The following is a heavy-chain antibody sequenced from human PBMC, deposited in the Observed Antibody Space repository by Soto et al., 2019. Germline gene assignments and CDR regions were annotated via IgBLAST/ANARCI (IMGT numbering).Heavy chain of an antibody. Sequence: SVKVSCKASGFTFTSSAFQWVRQARGQRLEWIGWIAVGSGHTNYAQRFQDRVTLTRDMSTATTYMELSRLTSEDTAIYYCAADATAWQQMVPSDYWGQGTRVTVSS. CDR2: IAVGSGHT. CDR3: AADATAWQQMVPSDY. CDR1: GFTFTSSA. D-gene: IGHD2-8*01. J-gene: IGHJ4*02. V-gene: IGHV1-58*01.